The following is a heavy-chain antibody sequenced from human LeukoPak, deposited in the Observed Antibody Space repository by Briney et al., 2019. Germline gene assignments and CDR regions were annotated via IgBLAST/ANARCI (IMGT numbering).Heavy chain of an antibody. Sequence: GGSLRLPCAASGFTFSSYAMNWVRQAPGKGLEWVSMISGYDGTTYYADSVKGRFTISRDNSKNTLYLQMNSLRAEDTAVYYCAKGRYSSGQNYFDYWGQGTLVTVSS. D-gene: IGHD2-15*01. CDR1: GFTFSSYA. J-gene: IGHJ4*02. CDR2: ISGYDGTT. V-gene: IGHV3-23*01. CDR3: AKGRYSSGQNYFDY.